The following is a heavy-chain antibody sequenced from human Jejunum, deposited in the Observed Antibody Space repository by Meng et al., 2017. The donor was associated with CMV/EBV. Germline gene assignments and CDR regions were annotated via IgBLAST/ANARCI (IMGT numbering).Heavy chain of an antibody. CDR2: ISTDGRST. D-gene: IGHD3-9*01. V-gene: IGHV3-74*01. Sequence: CAASGFTFSSYWMRWVRQAPGKGPVWVSRISTDGRSTTYADSVKGRFTISRDNTKNSVYLQMNSLRAADTAVYYCASNDILTGFDYWGQGTRVTVSS. CDR1: GFTFSSYW. CDR3: ASNDILTGFDY. J-gene: IGHJ4*02.